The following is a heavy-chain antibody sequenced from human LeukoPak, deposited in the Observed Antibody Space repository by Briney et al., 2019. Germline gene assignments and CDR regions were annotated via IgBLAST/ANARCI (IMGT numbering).Heavy chain of an antibody. D-gene: IGHD6-13*01. CDR1: GGSITSSSYY. CDR3: AKQQLVRCFDY. V-gene: IGHV4-39*01. J-gene: IGHJ4*02. CDR2: IFYSGST. Sequence: SETLSLTCTVSGGSITSSSYYWGWIRQPPGKGLEWIGSIFYSGSTYYNPSLKSQVTISVDTSKTQFSLKLSSVTAADTAVYYCAKQQLVRCFDYWGQGTLVTVSS.